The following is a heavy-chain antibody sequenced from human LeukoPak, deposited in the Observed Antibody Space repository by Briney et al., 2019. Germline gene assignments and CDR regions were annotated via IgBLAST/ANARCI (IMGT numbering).Heavy chain of an antibody. D-gene: IGHD6-6*01. J-gene: IGHJ4*02. V-gene: IGHV3-30*18. CDR1: GFTFSSYG. Sequence: GGSLRLSCAASGFTFSSYGMHWVRQAPGKGLEWVAVISYDGSNKYYADSVKGRFTISRDNSKNTLYLQVNSLRAEDTAVYYCAKGRDGDYWGQGTLVTVSS. CDR3: AKGRDGDY. CDR2: ISYDGSNK.